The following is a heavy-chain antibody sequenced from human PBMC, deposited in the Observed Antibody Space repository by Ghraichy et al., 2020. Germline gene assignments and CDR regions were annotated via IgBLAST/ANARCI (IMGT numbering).Heavy chain of an antibody. V-gene: IGHV4-4*07. CDR3: ARVGGVPLGAFDI. D-gene: IGHD3-16*01. CDR1: GGSISDYD. CDR2: TYHSGSP. J-gene: IGHJ3*02. Sequence: SETLSLTCTVSGGSISDYDWSWIRHPAGKGLEWIGRTYHSGSPSYNPSLKSRVNMSVDTSNHQFALKLSSVTAADTAVYYCARVGGVPLGAFDIWGQGTMVTVPS.